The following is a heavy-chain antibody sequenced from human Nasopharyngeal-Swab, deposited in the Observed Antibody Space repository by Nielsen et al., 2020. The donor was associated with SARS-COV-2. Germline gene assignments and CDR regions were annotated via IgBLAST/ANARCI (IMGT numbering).Heavy chain of an antibody. V-gene: IGHV1-18*01. CDR3: ARDFYRNYYDSSGYLDYYYYGMDV. J-gene: IGHJ6*02. CDR2: ISAYNGNT. D-gene: IGHD3-22*01. Sequence: SVKFSCKASGYTFTSYGISWVRQAPGQGLEWMGWISAYNGNTNYAQKLQGRVTMTTDTSTSTAYMELRSLRSDDTAVYYCARDFYRNYYDSSGYLDYYYYGMDVWGQGTTVTVSS. CDR1: GYTFTSYG.